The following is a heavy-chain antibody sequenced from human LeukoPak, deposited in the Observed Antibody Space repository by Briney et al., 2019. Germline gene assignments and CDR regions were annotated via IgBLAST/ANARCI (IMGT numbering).Heavy chain of an antibody. CDR2: TYYRSKWYN. CDR3: ARDDVGPTTGDNYYYGMDV. CDR1: GDSFSSGSVT. V-gene: IGHV6-1*01. D-gene: IGHD1-26*01. Sequence: SQTLSLTCAISGDSFSSGSVTWNWIRQSPSRGLEWLGRTYYRSKWYNDYAVSVKSRITINPDTSKNQFSLQLNSVTPEDTAVYYCARDDVGPTTGDNYYYGMDVWGQGTTVTVSS. J-gene: IGHJ6*02.